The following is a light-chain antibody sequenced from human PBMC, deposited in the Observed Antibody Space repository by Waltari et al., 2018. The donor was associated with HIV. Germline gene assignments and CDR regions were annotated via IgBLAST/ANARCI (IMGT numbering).Light chain of an antibody. J-gene: IGKJ5*01. CDR1: QSVNNN. CDR3: QQYANWPFT. CDR2: DAS. Sequence: EKVMTQARATLSVSPGERATFTCRASQSVNNNLAWYQQKPGQAPRLLISDASTRATGIPARFSGSGSGTEFTLTISSLQSEDFAVYFCQQYANWPFTFGQGTRLEIK. V-gene: IGKV3-15*01.